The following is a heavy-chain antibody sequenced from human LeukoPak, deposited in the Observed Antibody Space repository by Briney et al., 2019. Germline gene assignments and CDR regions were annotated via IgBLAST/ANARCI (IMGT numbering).Heavy chain of an antibody. J-gene: IGHJ4*02. CDR2: IDWDDDK. D-gene: IGHD3-22*01. CDR1: GFSLSTSGMC. V-gene: IGHV2-70*01. CDR3: ARLYYYDSSGLRVFDY. Sequence: SGPALVKPTQTLTLTCTFSGFSLSTSGMCVSWIRQPPGKALEWLALIDWDDDKYYSTSLKTRLTISKDTSKNQVVLTMTNMDPVDTATYYCARLYYYDSSGLRVFDYWGQGTLVTVSS.